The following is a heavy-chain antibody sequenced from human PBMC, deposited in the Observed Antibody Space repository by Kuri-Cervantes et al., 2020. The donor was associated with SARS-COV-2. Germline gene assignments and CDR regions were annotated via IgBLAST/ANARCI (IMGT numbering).Heavy chain of an antibody. CDR3: ARDGVHYYDSSGYYYGPFDY. V-gene: IGHV3-30-3*01. CDR2: ISYDGSNK. D-gene: IGHD3-22*01. Sequence: GESLKISCTASRFSFSSYTLHWVRQAPGKGLECVAVISYDGSNKYCADSVKGRFTISRDNSKNTLYLQMNSLRAEDTAVYYCARDGVHYYDSSGYYYGPFDYWGQGTLVTVSS. CDR1: RFSFSSYT. J-gene: IGHJ4*02.